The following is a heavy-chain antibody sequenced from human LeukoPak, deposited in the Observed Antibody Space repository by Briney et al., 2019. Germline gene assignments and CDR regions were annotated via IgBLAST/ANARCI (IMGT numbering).Heavy chain of an antibody. CDR2: INHSGST. V-gene: IGHV4-34*01. Sequence: KPSETLSLTCAVYGGSFSGYYWSWIRQPPGKGLEWIGEINHSGSTNYSPSLKSRVTISVDTSKNQFSLKLSSVTAADTAVYYCARLSPRRSTHYYYYGMDVWGQGTTVTVSS. CDR1: GGSFSGYY. D-gene: IGHD2-2*01. J-gene: IGHJ6*02. CDR3: ARLSPRRSTHYYYYGMDV.